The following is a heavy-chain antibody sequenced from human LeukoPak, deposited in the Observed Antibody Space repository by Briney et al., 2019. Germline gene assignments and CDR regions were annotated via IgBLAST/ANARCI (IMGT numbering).Heavy chain of an antibody. D-gene: IGHD5-12*01. CDR2: IYYSGTT. CDR3: AREGRATIRNPFYYYYGMDV. V-gene: IGHV4-59*12. Sequence: PSDTLSLTCSVSGDSMSGYYWSWIRQPPGKGLEWVGYIYYSGTTNYNPSLKSRVTISVDTSKNHFSLKLYSVTAADTAVYYCAREGRATIRNPFYYYYGMDVWGQGTTVTVSS. J-gene: IGHJ6*02. CDR1: GDSMSGYY.